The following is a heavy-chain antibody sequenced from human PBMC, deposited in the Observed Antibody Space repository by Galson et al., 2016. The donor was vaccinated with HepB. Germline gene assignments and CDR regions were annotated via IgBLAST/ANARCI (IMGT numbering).Heavy chain of an antibody. CDR3: LADTYAFDL. V-gene: IGHV3-7*01. Sequence: APGKGLEWVANIHPDGSQKNYIDSVKGRFTISRDNAKRSLFLQMSSLRAEDTAVYYCLADTYAFDLWGQGTRVTVSS. J-gene: IGHJ3*01. D-gene: IGHD2-15*01. CDR2: IHPDGSQK.